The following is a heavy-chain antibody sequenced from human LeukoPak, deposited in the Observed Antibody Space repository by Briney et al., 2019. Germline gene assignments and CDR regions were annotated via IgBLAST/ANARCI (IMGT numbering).Heavy chain of an antibody. CDR3: AGSWFYRDYFEY. D-gene: IGHD3-10*01. V-gene: IGHV3-30*03. CDR2: LSYDGSNE. CDR1: GFTFSSYD. J-gene: IGHJ4*02. Sequence: GGSLRLSCAVSGFTFSSYDMNWVRQAPGKGLEWVAVLSYDGSNEYYADSVKGRFTISRDNSKNTLYLQMNSLRVEDTAVYYCAGSWFYRDYFEYWGQGTLVTVSS.